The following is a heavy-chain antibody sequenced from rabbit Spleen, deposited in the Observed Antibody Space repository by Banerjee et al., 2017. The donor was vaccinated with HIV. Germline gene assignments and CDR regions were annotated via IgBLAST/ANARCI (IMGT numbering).Heavy chain of an antibody. CDR2: IYTTSGRI. V-gene: IGHV1S40*01. J-gene: IGHJ2*01. CDR3: ARGGYSDSYVGDGYAPDAFDP. Sequence: QSLEESGGDLVKPGASLTLTCTASGFSFSSSYWICWVRQAPGKGLEWIACIYTTSGRIWYATWAKGRFTISKTSSTTVTLQMTSLTAADTATYFCARGGYSDSYVGDGYAPDAFDPWGQGTLVTVS. D-gene: IGHD6-1*01. CDR1: GFSFSSSYW.